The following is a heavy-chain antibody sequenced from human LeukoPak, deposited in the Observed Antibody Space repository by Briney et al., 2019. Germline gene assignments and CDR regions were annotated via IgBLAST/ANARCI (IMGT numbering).Heavy chain of an antibody. CDR1: GGSFSGYY. Sequence: PSETLSLTCAVYGGSFSGYYWSWIRQPPGKGLEWIGEINHSGSTNYNPSLKSRVTISVDTSKNQFSLKLSSVAAADTAVYYRARDGYFDWLSPQKYFDYWGQGTLVTVSS. CDR2: INHSGST. D-gene: IGHD3-9*01. V-gene: IGHV4-34*01. J-gene: IGHJ4*02. CDR3: ARDGYFDWLSPQKYFDY.